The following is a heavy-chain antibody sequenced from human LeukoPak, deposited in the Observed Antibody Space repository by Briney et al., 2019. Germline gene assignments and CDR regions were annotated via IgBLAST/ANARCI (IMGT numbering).Heavy chain of an antibody. CDR3: AKDRYRSRDYFDY. CDR1: GFTFSSYA. J-gene: IGHJ4*02. CDR2: ISGSGGST. V-gene: IGHV3-23*01. D-gene: IGHD1-1*01. Sequence: PGGSLRLSCAASGFTFSSYAMGWVRQAPGEGLEWVSAISGSGGSTYYADSVKGRFTISRDNSKNTLYLQMNSLRAEDTAVYYCAKDRYRSRDYFDYWGQGTLVTVSS.